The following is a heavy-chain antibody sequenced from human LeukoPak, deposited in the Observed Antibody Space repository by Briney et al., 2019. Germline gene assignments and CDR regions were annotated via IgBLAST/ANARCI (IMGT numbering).Heavy chain of an antibody. V-gene: IGHV3-74*01. CDR3: ARGAKWAYYFDY. CDR2: INGDESSI. CDR1: AFTFNTYW. D-gene: IGHD1-26*01. Sequence: GGSLRLSCAASAFTFNTYWMHWVRQVPGRGLEWVSRINGDESSINYADSVKGRFTISRDNAKDTLYLHMNSLTAEDTAVYYCARGAKWAYYFDYWGQGTLVTVSS. J-gene: IGHJ4*02.